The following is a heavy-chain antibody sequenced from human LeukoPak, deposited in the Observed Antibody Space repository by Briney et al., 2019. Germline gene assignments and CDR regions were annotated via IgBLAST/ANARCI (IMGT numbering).Heavy chain of an antibody. CDR1: EFNFRDYT. CDR3: AKVRGGGDWDFFDS. J-gene: IGHJ4*02. Sequence: GGSLRLSCAASEFNFRDYTMHWVPQAPGKALKCLSFITWERVNTSYADSVKGRFTISRDNTRNSLFLQMNSLRTEDTALYFCAKVRGGGDWDFFDSWGLGTLVTVSS. D-gene: IGHD2-21*02. V-gene: IGHV3-43*01. CDR2: ITWERVNT.